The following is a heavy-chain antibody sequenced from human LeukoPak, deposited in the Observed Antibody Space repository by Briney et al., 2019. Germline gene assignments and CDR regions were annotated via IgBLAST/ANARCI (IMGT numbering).Heavy chain of an antibody. D-gene: IGHD2-2*01. CDR1: GFTFSNYW. Sequence: GGSLRLSCAASGFTFSNYWMSWVRQAPGKGLEWVANIKQDGSAKYYVDSVKGRFTISRDNAKNSLSLQMNSLTAEDTAVYYCARDASVHCSSTTCYDGRGDFDYWGQGTLVTVSS. CDR3: ARDASVHCSSTTCYDGRGDFDY. V-gene: IGHV3-7*01. CDR2: IKQDGSAK. J-gene: IGHJ4*02.